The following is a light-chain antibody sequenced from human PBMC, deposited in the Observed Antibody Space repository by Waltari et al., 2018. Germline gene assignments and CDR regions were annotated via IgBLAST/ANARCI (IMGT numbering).Light chain of an antibody. CDR1: KIGTKN. J-gene: IGLJ2*01. Sequence: SYVLTQPPSVSVAPGKTATITCGANKIGTKNVHWYQKKPGQAPGLVIFDDRNRPSGIPERISGSNSGNTATLTISRAEAGDEADYYCQVWDSRSGIFGGGTKLTVL. CDR2: DDR. CDR3: QVWDSRSGI. V-gene: IGLV3-21*04.